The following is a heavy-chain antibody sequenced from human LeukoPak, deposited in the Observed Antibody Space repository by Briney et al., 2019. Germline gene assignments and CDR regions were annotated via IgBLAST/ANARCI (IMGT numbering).Heavy chain of an antibody. CDR1: GGSISSYY. CDR3: AGRGMQWLARN. Sequence: PSETLSLTCTVSGGSISSYYWSWIRQPPGKGLEWIGEINHSGSTNYNPSLKSRVTISVDTSKNQFSLKLSSVTAADTAVYYCAGRGMQWLARNWGQGTLVTVSS. D-gene: IGHD6-19*01. V-gene: IGHV4-34*01. J-gene: IGHJ4*02. CDR2: INHSGST.